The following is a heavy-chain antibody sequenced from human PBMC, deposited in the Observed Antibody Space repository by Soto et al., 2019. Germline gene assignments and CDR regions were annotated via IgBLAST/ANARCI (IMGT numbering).Heavy chain of an antibody. CDR2: ISSSSSYI. CDR3: ASSPYDSSGPRGAFDI. D-gene: IGHD3-22*01. Sequence: PGGSLRLSCAASGFTFSSYSMNWVRQAPGKGLEWVSSISSSSSYIYYADSVKGRFTISRDNAKNSLYLQMNSLRAEDTAVYYCASSPYDSSGPRGAFDIWGQGTMVTVSS. J-gene: IGHJ3*02. CDR1: GFTFSSYS. V-gene: IGHV3-21*01.